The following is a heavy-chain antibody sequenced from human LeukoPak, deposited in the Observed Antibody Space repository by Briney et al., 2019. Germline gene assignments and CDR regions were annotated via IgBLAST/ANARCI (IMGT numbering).Heavy chain of an antibody. Sequence: SETLSLTCTVSGGSISSYYWSWIRQSPGKGLECIGYIHYIGSTNYNPSLKSRVTISVETSKNQFSLKLKSVTAADTAVYYCARGGYYGSGNDFRFDPWGQGTLVTVSS. V-gene: IGHV4-59*01. J-gene: IGHJ5*02. CDR1: GGSISSYY. CDR3: ARGGYYGSGNDFRFDP. D-gene: IGHD3-10*01. CDR2: IHYIGST.